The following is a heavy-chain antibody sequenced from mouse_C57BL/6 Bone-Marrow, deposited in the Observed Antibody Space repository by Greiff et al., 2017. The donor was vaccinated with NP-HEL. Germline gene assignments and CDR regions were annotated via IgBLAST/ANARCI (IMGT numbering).Heavy chain of an antibody. Sequence: VKLVESGPGLVQPSQSLSITCTVSGFSLTSYGVHWVRQSPGKGLEWLGVIWRGGSTDYNAAFMSRLSITKDNSKSQVFFKMNSLQADDTAIYYCAKRGYYGSSSWFAYWGQGTLVTVSA. CDR2: IWRGGST. CDR3: AKRGYYGSSSWFAY. V-gene: IGHV2-5*01. CDR1: GFSLTSYG. J-gene: IGHJ3*01. D-gene: IGHD1-1*01.